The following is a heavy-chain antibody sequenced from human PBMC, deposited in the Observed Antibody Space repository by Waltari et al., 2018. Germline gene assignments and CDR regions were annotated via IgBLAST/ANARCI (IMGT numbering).Heavy chain of an antibody. CDR2: NYYSWRT. V-gene: IGHV4-59*11. Sequence: QVQLQESGPGLVKPSETLSLTCTVSGGSISSHYWSWIRQAPGKGLEWIGYNYYSWRTNHSPPLTSRVTISVDPSKNQCSLELSSVTAADTAVYYCASRYSSSWPNWYFDLWGRGTLVTVSS. D-gene: IGHD6-13*01. J-gene: IGHJ2*01. CDR1: GGSISSHY. CDR3: ASRYSSSWPNWYFDL.